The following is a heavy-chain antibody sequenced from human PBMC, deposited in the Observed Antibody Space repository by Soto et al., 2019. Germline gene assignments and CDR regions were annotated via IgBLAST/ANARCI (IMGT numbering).Heavy chain of an antibody. J-gene: IGHJ6*04. CDR3: CSWLTGYYKVGLDV. CDR1: GYTFTSYD. CDR2: MNPNSGNT. Sequence: ASVKVSCKASGYTFTSYDINWVRQATGQGLEWMGWMNPNSGNTGYAQKFQGRVTMTRNTSISTAYMELSSLRSEDTAVYYCCSWLTGYYKVGLDVWGKGTTVTVSS. V-gene: IGHV1-8*01. D-gene: IGHD3-9*01.